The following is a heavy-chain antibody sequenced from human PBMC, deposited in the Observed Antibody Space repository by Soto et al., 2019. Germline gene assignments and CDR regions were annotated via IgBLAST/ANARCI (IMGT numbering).Heavy chain of an antibody. D-gene: IGHD2-15*01. V-gene: IGHV3-30*18. CDR3: AKWRDGGKYYHNGMDV. CDR1: GFTFTHYG. CDR2: ISDDGSNK. Sequence: QVQLVESGGGVVQPGRSLRLSCAASGFTFTHYGMHWVRQAPGKGLEWVAVISDDGSNKYYADSVKGRFTISRDNSKKTLYLQMNSLRAEDTAVYYCAKWRDGGKYYHNGMDVWGQGTTVTVPS. J-gene: IGHJ6*02.